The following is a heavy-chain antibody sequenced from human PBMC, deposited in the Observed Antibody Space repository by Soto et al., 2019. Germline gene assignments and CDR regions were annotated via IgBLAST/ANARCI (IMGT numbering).Heavy chain of an antibody. CDR2: ISISGTTI. J-gene: IGHJ3*01. D-gene: IGHD1-26*01. CDR3: ARDVSRSFYVSGINDDAYDV. Sequence: GGSLRLSCAASGFTFSSYEMNWVRQAPGKGLEWVAYISISGTTIYYADSVKGRFTISRDDAKSSLYLQMNSLRAEDTAVYYRARDVSRSFYVSGINDDAYDVWGQGTLVTVSS. V-gene: IGHV3-48*03. CDR1: GFTFSSYE.